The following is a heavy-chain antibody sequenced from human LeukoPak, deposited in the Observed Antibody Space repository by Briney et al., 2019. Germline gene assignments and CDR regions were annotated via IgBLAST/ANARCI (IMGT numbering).Heavy chain of an antibody. CDR3: TRRRYYDPVGLDF. D-gene: IGHD3-22*01. V-gene: IGHV4-59*11. J-gene: IGHJ4*02. CDR2: IYYTGST. Sequence: SETLSLTCSVSGDSLSGHWWTWIRQPPGKGLEWIGIIYYTGSTDYNPSLKRRVTLSADTSKNQFSLKLTSVTAADTAVYYCTRRRYYDPVGLDFWGRGTLVTVSS. CDR1: GDSLSGHW.